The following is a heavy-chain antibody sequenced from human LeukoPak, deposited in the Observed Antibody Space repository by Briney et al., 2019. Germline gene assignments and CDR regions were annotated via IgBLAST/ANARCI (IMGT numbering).Heavy chain of an antibody. Sequence: SVKVSCKASGGTFSSYAISWVRQATGQGLEWMGGIIPIFGTANYAQKFQGRVTITADKSTSTAYMELSSLRSEDTAVYYCASGNIVATIAYYYYGMDVWGKGTTVTVSS. CDR2: IIPIFGTA. J-gene: IGHJ6*04. D-gene: IGHD5-12*01. CDR1: GGTFSSYA. V-gene: IGHV1-69*06. CDR3: ASGNIVATIAYYYYGMDV.